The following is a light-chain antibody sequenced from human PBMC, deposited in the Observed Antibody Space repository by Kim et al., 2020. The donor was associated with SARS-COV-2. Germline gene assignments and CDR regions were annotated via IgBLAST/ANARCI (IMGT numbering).Light chain of an antibody. CDR1: QSINTF. J-gene: IGKJ4*01. CDR3: QQSYSTPLT. Sequence: ASVGDRVTITCRASQSINTFLNWYQQRPGKAPKVLINAASSLESGVPSRFSSSGSGTDFTLTISSLQPEDFATYYCQQSYSTPLTFGGGTKVDIK. CDR2: AAS. V-gene: IGKV1-39*01.